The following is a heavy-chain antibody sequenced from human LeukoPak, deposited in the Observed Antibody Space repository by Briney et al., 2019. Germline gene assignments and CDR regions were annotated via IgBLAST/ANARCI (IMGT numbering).Heavy chain of an antibody. CDR3: ARNGPPSSMVWGQLGSNWFDP. V-gene: IGHV4-30-2*01. CDR2: IYHSGST. D-gene: IGHD3-10*01. Sequence: PSQTLSLTCTVFGGSISSGGYYWSWIRQHPGKGLEWIGYIYHSGSTYYNPSLKSRVTISVDRSKNQFSLKLSSVTAADTAVYYCARNGPPSSMVWGQLGSNWFDPWGQGTLVTVSS. CDR1: GGSISSGGYY. J-gene: IGHJ5*02.